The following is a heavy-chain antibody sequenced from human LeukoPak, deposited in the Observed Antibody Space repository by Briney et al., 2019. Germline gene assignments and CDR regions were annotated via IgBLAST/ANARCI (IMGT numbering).Heavy chain of an antibody. CDR1: GFTFSSYA. V-gene: IGHV3-23*01. D-gene: IGHD5-18*01. Sequence: GGSLRLSCAASGFTFSSYAMTWVRQAPGKGLEWVSGISNSGGSTYYADSVKGRFTISRDNSKNTLYLQMNSLRAEDTAVYYCAKDTASSWWYFDLWGRGTLVTVSS. CDR2: ISNSGGST. CDR3: AKDTASSWWYFDL. J-gene: IGHJ2*01.